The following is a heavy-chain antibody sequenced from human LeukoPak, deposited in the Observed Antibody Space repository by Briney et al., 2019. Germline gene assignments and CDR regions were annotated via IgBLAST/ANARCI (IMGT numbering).Heavy chain of an antibody. J-gene: IGHJ4*02. CDR1: GFTFSSHA. CDR2: ISGSGSNT. D-gene: IGHD5-24*01. V-gene: IGHV3-23*01. Sequence: GGSLRLSCAASGFTFSSHAMNWVRQAPGRGLEWVSTISGSGSNTYYADSVKGRFTISRDNSKNTLCLQVNSLRVEDTALYYCAKDLRGYNRPIDHWGQGTLVTVSS. CDR3: AKDLRGYNRPIDH.